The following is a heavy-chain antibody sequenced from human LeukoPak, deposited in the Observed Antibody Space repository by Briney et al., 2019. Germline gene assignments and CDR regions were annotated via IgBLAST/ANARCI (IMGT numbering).Heavy chain of an antibody. D-gene: IGHD5-18*01. CDR2: IWHDGSNK. V-gene: IGHV3-33*01. CDR3: ARDRGYTYGHPFDY. CDR1: GFTFSTNV. J-gene: IGHJ4*02. Sequence: GGSLRLSCVASGFTFSTNVMHWVRQAPGKGLEWVALIWHDGSNKYYADSVKDRFTISRDNSKNTLYLQMNSLRAEDTAVYYYARDRGYTYGHPFDYWGQGTLVTVSS.